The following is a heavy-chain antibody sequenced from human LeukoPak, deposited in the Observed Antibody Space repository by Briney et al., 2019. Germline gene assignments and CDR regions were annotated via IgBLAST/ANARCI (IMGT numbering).Heavy chain of an antibody. CDR1: GGSFSGYY. CDR2: INHSGST. J-gene: IGHJ4*02. CDR3: ARGPSIVGATSDYYFDY. D-gene: IGHD1-26*01. Sequence: SETLSLTCAVYGGSFSGYYWSWIRQPPGKGLEWIGEINHSGSTNYNPSLKSRVTISVDTSKNQFSLKLSSVTAADTAVYYCARGPSIVGATSDYYFDYWGQGTLATVSS. V-gene: IGHV4-34*01.